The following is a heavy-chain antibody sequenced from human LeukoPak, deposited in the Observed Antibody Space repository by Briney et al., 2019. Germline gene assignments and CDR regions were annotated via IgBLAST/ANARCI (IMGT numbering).Heavy chain of an antibody. CDR2: ISSSSSYI. Sequence: GGSLRLSCAASGFTFSSYSMNWVRQAPGKGLEWVSSISSSSSYIYYADSVKGRFTISRDDAKNSLYLQVNSLRAEDTAVYYCARWGDPKYSINAFDIWGQGTMVTVPS. V-gene: IGHV3-21*01. CDR1: GFTFSSYS. J-gene: IGHJ3*02. D-gene: IGHD5-18*01. CDR3: ARWGDPKYSINAFDI.